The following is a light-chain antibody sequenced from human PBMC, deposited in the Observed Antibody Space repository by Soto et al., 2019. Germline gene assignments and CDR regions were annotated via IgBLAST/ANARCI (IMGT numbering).Light chain of an antibody. CDR2: LNSDGSH. J-gene: IGLJ2*01. CDR3: QTWGSGIVV. V-gene: IGLV4-69*01. Sequence: QAVVTQSPSASASLGASVKLTCTLSSGHSNYAIAWHQQQSEKGPRYLMKLNSDGSHSKGDGIPDRFSGSSSGAERYLTISSLQTEDEADYYCQTWGSGIVVFGGETQLTVL. CDR1: SGHSNYA.